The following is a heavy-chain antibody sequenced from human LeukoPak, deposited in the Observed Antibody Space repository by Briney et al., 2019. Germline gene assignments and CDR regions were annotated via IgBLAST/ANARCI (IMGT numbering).Heavy chain of an antibody. V-gene: IGHV3-15*01. CDR2: IKSKTDGGTT. D-gene: IGHD5-18*01. Sequence: GGSLRLSCAASGFTFRNASMSWVRQAPGKGLEWVGRIKSKTDGGTTDYAVPVKGRFTISRDDSKNTLYLQMNSLTTEDTAVYFCAHRDTTMVRVDYWGQGTLVTVSS. J-gene: IGHJ4*02. CDR3: AHRDTTMVRVDY. CDR1: GFTFRNAS.